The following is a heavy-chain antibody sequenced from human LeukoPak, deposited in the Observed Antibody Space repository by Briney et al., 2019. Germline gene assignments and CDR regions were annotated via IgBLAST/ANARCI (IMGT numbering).Heavy chain of an antibody. CDR3: ARGITVIRGVLLDF. J-gene: IGHJ4*02. D-gene: IGHD3-10*01. Sequence: GGSLRLSCAASEFNFENFAMNWVRQAPGKGLEWLSYISSSSTMIEYADSVKGRFTISRDNAKNSLYLQMSSLKGEDTAVYYCARGITVIRGVLLDFWGQGTQVIVS. V-gene: IGHV3-48*01. CDR2: ISSSSTMI. CDR1: EFNFENFA.